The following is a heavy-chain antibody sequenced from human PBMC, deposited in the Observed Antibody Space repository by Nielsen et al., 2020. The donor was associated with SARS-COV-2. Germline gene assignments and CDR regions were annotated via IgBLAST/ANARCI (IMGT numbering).Heavy chain of an antibody. Sequence: WVRQAPGQGLEWMGMIMPIFGTPTYAQKFQGRVTITAQRSTSTAYMELSSLRSEDTAIYYCARDNVLLWLGESGDAFDIWGHGTMVTVSS. D-gene: IGHD3-10*01. CDR3: ARDNVLLWLGESGDAFDI. J-gene: IGHJ3*02. V-gene: IGHV1-69*06. CDR2: IMPIFGTP.